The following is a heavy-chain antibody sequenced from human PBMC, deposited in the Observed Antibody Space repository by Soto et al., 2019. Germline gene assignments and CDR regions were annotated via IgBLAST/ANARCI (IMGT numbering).Heavy chain of an antibody. CDR1: GFSLTTSGVG. CDR2: IYWDDDK. CDR3: AHKSLVPFGMDV. J-gene: IGHJ6*02. Sequence: QITLKESGPTLVKPTQTLTLTCTFSGFSLTTSGVGVGWIRQPPGKALEWLALIYWDDDKRYSPSLKNRLTITNAPPRTQVVLTLIDLAPVDTATYSCAHKSLVPFGMDVWGQGTTVTVAS. D-gene: IGHD3-10*01. V-gene: IGHV2-5*02.